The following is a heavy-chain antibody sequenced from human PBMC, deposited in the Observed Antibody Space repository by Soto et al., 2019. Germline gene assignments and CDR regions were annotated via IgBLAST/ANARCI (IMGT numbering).Heavy chain of an antibody. CDR3: ASYRQPWQRGYYYCYGMDV. J-gene: IGHJ6*02. V-gene: IGHV1-69*01. Sequence: QVQLVQSGAEVKKPGSSVKVSCKASGGTFSSYAISWVRQAPGQGLEWMGGIIPIFGTANYAQKFQGRVTITADESTSTAYMELSSLRSDDTAVYYCASYRQPWQRGYYYCYGMDVWGQGTTVTVSS. D-gene: IGHD5-18*01. CDR1: GGTFSSYA. CDR2: IIPIFGTA.